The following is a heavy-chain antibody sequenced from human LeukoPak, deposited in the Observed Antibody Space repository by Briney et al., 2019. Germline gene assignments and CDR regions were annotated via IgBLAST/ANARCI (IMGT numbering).Heavy chain of an antibody. D-gene: IGHD3-10*01. CDR1: GYTFTGYY. CDR2: SNPNSGGT. Sequence: ASVKVSCKASGYTFTGYYMHWVRQAPGQGLEWMGWSNPNSGGTNYAQKFQGRVTMTRDTSISTAYMQLSRLRSDDTAVYYCARGAPNYYYTPNWFDPWGQGTLVTVSS. CDR3: ARGAPNYYYTPNWFDP. V-gene: IGHV1-2*02. J-gene: IGHJ5*02.